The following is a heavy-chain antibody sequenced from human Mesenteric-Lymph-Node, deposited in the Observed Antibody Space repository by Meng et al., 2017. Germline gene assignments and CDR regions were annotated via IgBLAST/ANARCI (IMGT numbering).Heavy chain of an antibody. J-gene: IGHJ4*02. CDR1: GFTLGHYA. CDR3: TRVGPDAY. V-gene: IGHV3-49*04. CDR2: IRSKPYGGTT. Sequence: GESLKISCRASGFTLGHYAMSWVRQAPGKGLEWVGFIRSKPYGGTTEYAASVKGRFTISRDDSKNIAYLQMNSLKTEDTAVYYCTRVGPDAYWGQGTLVTVSS.